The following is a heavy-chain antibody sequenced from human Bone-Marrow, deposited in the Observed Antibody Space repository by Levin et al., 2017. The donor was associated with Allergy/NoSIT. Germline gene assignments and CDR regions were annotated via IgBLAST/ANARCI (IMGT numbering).Heavy chain of an antibody. D-gene: IGHD3-22*01. CDR1: GYTLTELS. CDR2: FNPEEGQR. J-gene: IGHJ2*01. CDR3: ATTYPTYYDSSVYPT. V-gene: IGHV1-24*01. Sequence: AASVKVSCKVSGYTLTELSIHWVRQAPGKGLEWMGSFNPEEGQRIYAQEFQGRVTMTEDAFTDTAYMEVTSLRSEDTAVYYCATTYPTYYDSSVYPTWGRGTLVTVSS.